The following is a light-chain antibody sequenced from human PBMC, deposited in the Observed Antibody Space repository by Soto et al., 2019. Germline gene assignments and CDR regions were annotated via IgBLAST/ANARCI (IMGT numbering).Light chain of an antibody. CDR1: SSDIGNFNS. Sequence: QSALTQPRSVSGSPAQSVTISCTGASSDIGNFNSVSWYQHHPGKPPKLIIYDVDKRPSGVPDRFSGSKSGNTASLTISGLQGVDEDDYFCCSNAYTFYVLGTGTKV. J-gene: IGLJ1*01. CDR3: CSNAYTFYV. CDR2: DVD. V-gene: IGLV2-11*01.